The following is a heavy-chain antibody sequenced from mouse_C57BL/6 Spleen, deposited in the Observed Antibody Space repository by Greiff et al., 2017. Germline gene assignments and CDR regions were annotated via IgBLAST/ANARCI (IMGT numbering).Heavy chain of an antibody. J-gene: IGHJ2*01. CDR2: FYPGSGSI. V-gene: IGHV1-62-2*01. CDR3: ARHEEGVRGNYVGFDY. Sequence: QVQLKESGAELVKPGASVKLSCKASGYTFTEYTIHWVKQRSGQGLEWIGWFYPGSGSIKYNEKFKDKATLTADKSSSTVYMELSRLTSEDSAVYFCARHEEGVRGNYVGFDYWGQGTTLTVSS. CDR1: GYTFTEYT. D-gene: IGHD2-1*01.